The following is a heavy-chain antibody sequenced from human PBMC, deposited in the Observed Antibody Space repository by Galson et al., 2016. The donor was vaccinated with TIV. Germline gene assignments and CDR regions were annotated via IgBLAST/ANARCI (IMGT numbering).Heavy chain of an antibody. CDR3: AKDERLGSYFDY. CDR2: ISSGXXGT. Sequence: SLRLSCAASGFTFSSYAMSWVRQAPGKGLEWVSGISSGXXGTYYAASVKGRFTISRDNSKNTVYLQVNSLRDEDTAVYYCAKDERLGSYFDYWGQGTLVTVSS. CDR1: GFTFSSYA. V-gene: IGHV3-23*01. D-gene: IGHD3-10*01. J-gene: IGHJ4*02.